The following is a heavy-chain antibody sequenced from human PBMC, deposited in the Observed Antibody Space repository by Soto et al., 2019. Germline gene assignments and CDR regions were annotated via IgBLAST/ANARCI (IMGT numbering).Heavy chain of an antibody. CDR2: IYYSGST. CDR1: GGSISSGDYY. CDR3: ASGYDYVWGSYGYYGMDV. D-gene: IGHD3-16*01. Sequence: QVQLQESGPGLVKPSQTLSLTCTVSGGSISSGDYYWSWIRQPPGKGLEWIGYIYYSGSTYYNPSLKSRVTISVDTSKNQFSLKLSSVTAADTAVYYCASGYDYVWGSYGYYGMDVWGQGTTVTVSS. J-gene: IGHJ6*02. V-gene: IGHV4-30-4*01.